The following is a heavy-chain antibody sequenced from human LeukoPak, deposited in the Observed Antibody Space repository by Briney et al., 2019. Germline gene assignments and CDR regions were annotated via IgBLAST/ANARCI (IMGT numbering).Heavy chain of an antibody. CDR2: ITGGNNTI. D-gene: IGHD2-15*01. Sequence: GGSLRLSCAASGFTFDTYGMNWVRQAPGKGLEWVSFITGGNNTIYYADSVKGRFTISRDNAKNSLYLQMNSLRVEDTAVYYCARDRMGGSFDYWGQGTLVTVSS. CDR1: GFTFDTYG. J-gene: IGHJ4*02. CDR3: ARDRMGGSFDY. V-gene: IGHV3-48*01.